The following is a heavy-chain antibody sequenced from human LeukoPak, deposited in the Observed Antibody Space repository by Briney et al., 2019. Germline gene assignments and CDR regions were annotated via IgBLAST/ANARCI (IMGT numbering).Heavy chain of an antibody. CDR1: GFTFSSYW. CDR2: INSDGGST. V-gene: IGHV3-74*01. CDR3: AYFACSSPSCKYFDY. J-gene: IGHJ4*02. Sequence: GGSLRLSCAASGFTFSSYWMHWVRQAPGKGLVWVSRINSDGGSTTYADSVKGRFTISRDNAKNTLYLQMNSLRAEDTAVYYCAYFACSSPSCKYFDYWGRETLATV. D-gene: IGHD2-2*01.